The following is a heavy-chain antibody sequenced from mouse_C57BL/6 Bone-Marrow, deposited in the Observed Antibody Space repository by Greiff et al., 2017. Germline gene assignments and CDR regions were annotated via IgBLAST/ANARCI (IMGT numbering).Heavy chain of an antibody. J-gene: IGHJ2*01. Sequence: VQLQQPGAELVKPGASVKLSCKASGYTFTSYWMQWVKQRPGQGLEWIGEIDPSDSYTTYNQKFKGKATLTVDTSSSTAYMQLSSLTSEDSAVYYCARTSYYYDYWGQGTTLTVSS. V-gene: IGHV1-50*01. CDR1: GYTFTSYW. CDR3: ARTSYYYDY. CDR2: IDPSDSYT. D-gene: IGHD1-1*01.